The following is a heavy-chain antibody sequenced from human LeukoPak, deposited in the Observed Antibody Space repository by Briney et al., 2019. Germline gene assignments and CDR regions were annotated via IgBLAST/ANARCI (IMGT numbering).Heavy chain of an antibody. CDR1: GYSFTSYW. CDR3: ARLTDSSGWYWSKKNWFDP. V-gene: IGHV5-51*01. CDR2: IYPGDSDT. Sequence: GESLKISCKGSGYSFTSYWIGWVRQMPGKGLEWMGIIYPGDSDTRYSPSFQGQVTISADKSISTAYLQWSSLKASDTAMYYCARLTDSSGWYWSKKNWFDPWGQGTLVTVSS. D-gene: IGHD6-19*01. J-gene: IGHJ5*02.